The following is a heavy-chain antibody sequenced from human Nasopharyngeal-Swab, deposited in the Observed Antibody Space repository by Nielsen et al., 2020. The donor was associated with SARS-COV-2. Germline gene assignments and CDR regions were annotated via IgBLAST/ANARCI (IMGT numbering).Heavy chain of an antibody. CDR2: INHSGST. J-gene: IGHJ6*02. Sequence: WIRQPPGKGLEWIGEINHSGSTNYNPSPKSRVTISAHTSKNQFSLKLSSVTAADTAVYYCARAGDIRYYYYGMDVWGQGTTVTVSS. D-gene: IGHD2-21*01. CDR3: ARAGDIRYYYYGMDV. V-gene: IGHV4-34*01.